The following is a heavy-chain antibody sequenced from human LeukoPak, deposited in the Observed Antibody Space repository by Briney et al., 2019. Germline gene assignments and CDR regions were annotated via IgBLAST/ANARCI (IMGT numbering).Heavy chain of an antibody. D-gene: IGHD3-3*01. Sequence: PSETLSLTCTVSGYSIRSGDYWGWIRQPPGKGLEWIGNIYHSGSPYYNPSLKSRVIISVDTSKNHFSLKLSSVTAADTAVYYCARAPNYDFWSGYLDYWGQGTLVTVSS. CDR2: IYHSGSP. V-gene: IGHV4-38-2*02. J-gene: IGHJ4*02. CDR3: ARAPNYDFWSGYLDY. CDR1: GYSIRSGDY.